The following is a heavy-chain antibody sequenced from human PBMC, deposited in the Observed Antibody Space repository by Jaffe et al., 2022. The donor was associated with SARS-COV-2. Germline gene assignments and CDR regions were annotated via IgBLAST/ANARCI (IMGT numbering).Heavy chain of an antibody. J-gene: IGHJ2*01. CDR3: ARGLMATIEVGRKARGLWYFDL. CDR2: IYYSGST. V-gene: IGHV4-59*01. Sequence: QVQLQESGPGLVKPSETLSLTCTVSGGSISSYYWSWIRQPPGKGLEWIGYIYYSGSTNYNPSLKSRVTISVDTSKNQFSLKLSSVTAADTAVYYCARGLMATIEVGRKARGLWYFDLWGRGTLVTVSS. CDR1: GGSISSYY. D-gene: IGHD5-12*01.